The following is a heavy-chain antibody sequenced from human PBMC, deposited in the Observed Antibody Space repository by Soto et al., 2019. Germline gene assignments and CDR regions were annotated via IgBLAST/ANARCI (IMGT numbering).Heavy chain of an antibody. D-gene: IGHD1-26*01. CDR3: ARVAGDTLADY. CDR1: GFTFSSYS. Sequence: EVQLVESGGGLVQPGGSLRLSCAGSGFTFSSYSMNWVRQAPGKGLAWVSYISRSSSTIYYADSVKGPFTISRDNAKNSLDLQMNSLRAEGTAVYYCARVAGDTLADYWGQGTLVTVSS. J-gene: IGHJ4*02. V-gene: IGHV3-48*01. CDR2: ISRSSSTI.